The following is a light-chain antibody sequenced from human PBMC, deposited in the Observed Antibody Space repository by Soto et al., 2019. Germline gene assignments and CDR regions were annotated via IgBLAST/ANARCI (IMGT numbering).Light chain of an antibody. J-gene: IGLJ2*01. V-gene: IGLV2-8*01. Sequence: QSALTQPPSASGSPGQSVTISCTGTSSDVGGYSFVSWHQQYPGTAPKVLIYAVTKRPSGVPDRFSGSKSGNTASLTVSGLQAEDEADYYCSSYAGSNVLFGGGTKLTVL. CDR1: SSDVGGYSF. CDR3: SSYAGSNVL. CDR2: AVT.